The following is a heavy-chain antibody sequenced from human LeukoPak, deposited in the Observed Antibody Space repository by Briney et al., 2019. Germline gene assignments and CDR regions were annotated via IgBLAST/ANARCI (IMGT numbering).Heavy chain of an antibody. V-gene: IGHV3-23*01. CDR2: VSDSGGST. CDR3: ARGGYYYDSSGYYYEANY. D-gene: IGHD3-22*01. Sequence: PGGSLRLSCAASGFTFSSYGMSWVRQAPGKGLEWVSSVSDSGGSTYYADSVRGRFTISRDNSKNTLYLQMNSLRAEDTAVYYCARGGYYYDSSGYYYEANYWGQGTLVTVSS. CDR1: GFTFSSYG. J-gene: IGHJ4*02.